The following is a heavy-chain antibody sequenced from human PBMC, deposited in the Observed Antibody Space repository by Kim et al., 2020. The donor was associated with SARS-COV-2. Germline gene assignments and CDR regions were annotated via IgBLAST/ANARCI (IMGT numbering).Heavy chain of an antibody. V-gene: IGHV3-23*01. J-gene: IGHJ4*02. CDR2: ISGSGGST. Sequence: GGSLRLSCAASGFTFSSYAMSWVRQAPGKGLEWVSAISGSGGSTYYADSVKGRFTISRDNSKNTLYLQMNSLRAEDTAVYYCAKDVPSYDILTGTPGDYWGQGTLVTVSS. CDR1: GFTFSSYA. D-gene: IGHD3-9*01. CDR3: AKDVPSYDILTGTPGDY.